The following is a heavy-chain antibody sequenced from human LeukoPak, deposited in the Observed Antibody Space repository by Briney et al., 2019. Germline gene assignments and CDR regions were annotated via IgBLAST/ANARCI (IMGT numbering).Heavy chain of an antibody. CDR2: NYYSGRN. J-gene: IGHJ6*03. Sequence: SETLSLTCAGSGGSVSNTNYYWGWSRQPPGKGLGWIGSNYYSGRNHYSPSLKSRVTISVDTSKNQFSLKLSSVTAADTAVYYCARLMGAAAGRYYYYYYMDVWGKGTTVTVSS. V-gene: IGHV4-39*01. CDR3: ARLMGAAAGRYYYYYYMDV. D-gene: IGHD6-13*01. CDR1: GGSVSNTNYY.